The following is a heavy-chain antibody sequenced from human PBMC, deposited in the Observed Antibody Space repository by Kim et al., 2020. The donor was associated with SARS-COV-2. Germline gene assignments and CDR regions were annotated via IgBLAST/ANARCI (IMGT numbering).Heavy chain of an antibody. Sequence: GGSLRLSCVASVSTFSGYNMHWVRQAPGKGLEWVAHIYYDGSNKYYEDSVKGRFTISRDNSNNTLYLQMNSLRAEDTAVYYCATSIVVIAAQYGMDVWGHGTTVIVSS. D-gene: IGHD1-26*01. CDR1: VSTFSGYN. CDR3: ATSIVVIAAQYGMDV. J-gene: IGHJ6*02. V-gene: IGHV3-33*01. CDR2: IYYDGSNK.